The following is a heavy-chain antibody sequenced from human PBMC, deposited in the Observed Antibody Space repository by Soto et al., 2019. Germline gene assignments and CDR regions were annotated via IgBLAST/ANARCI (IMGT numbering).Heavy chain of an antibody. CDR2: INHSGST. J-gene: IGHJ6*02. CDR3: ARGGAAAGKIGEGMDV. V-gene: IGHV4-34*01. D-gene: IGHD6-13*01. Sequence: SETLSLTCAVYGGSFSGYYWSWIRQPPGKGLEWIGEINHSGSTNYNPSLKSRVTISVDTSKNQFSLKLSSVTAADTAVYYCARGGAAAGKIGEGMDVWGQGTTVTVSS. CDR1: GGSFSGYY.